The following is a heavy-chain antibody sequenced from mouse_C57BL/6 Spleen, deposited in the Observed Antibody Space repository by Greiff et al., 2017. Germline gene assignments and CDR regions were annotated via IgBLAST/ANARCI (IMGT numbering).Heavy chain of an antibody. Sequence: VQLKQSGPVLVKPGASVKMSCKASGYTFTDYYMNWVKQSHGKSLEWIGVINPYNGGTSYNQKFKGKATLTVDKSSSTAYMELNSLTSEDSAVYYCARGVFFDYWGQGTTLTVSS. J-gene: IGHJ2*01. V-gene: IGHV1-19*01. CDR1: GYTFTDYY. CDR2: INPYNGGT. CDR3: ARGVFFDY.